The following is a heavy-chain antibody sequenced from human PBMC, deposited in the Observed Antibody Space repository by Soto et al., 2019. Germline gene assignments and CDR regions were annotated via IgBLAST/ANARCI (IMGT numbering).Heavy chain of an antibody. CDR3: ITDGPDGRAY. Sequence: PGGSLRLSCAASGFTVSSNIMTWVRQTPGKGLECVSLIYTAGSTYYSDSVKGRFTISRDNSKNTLYLQMNSLKIEDTAVYYCITDGPDGRAYWGQGTQVTVSS. D-gene: IGHD2-8*01. V-gene: IGHV3-53*01. CDR2: IYTAGST. J-gene: IGHJ4*02. CDR1: GFTVSSNI.